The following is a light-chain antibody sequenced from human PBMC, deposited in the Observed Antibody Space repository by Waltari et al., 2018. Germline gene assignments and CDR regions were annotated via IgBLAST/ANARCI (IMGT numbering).Light chain of an antibody. CDR3: QQYYDYPRT. V-gene: IGKV1-8*01. CDR1: QGIGSY. CDR2: AAS. J-gene: IGKJ1*01. Sequence: AIRITQSPSSLSASTGDRVTISCRASQGIGSYLAWYQQQPGRAPNLLIYAASTLQSGVPSRFSGGGSGTDFTLTITCLQSEDFATYYCQQYYDYPRTFGQGTKVEIK.